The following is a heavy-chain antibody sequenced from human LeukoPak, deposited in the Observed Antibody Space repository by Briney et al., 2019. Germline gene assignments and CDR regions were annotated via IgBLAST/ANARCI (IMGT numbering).Heavy chain of an antibody. CDR1: GFTFSSFA. CDR2: ISASGGST. V-gene: IGHV3-23*01. Sequence: GGSLRLSCEASGFTFSSFATSWVRQAPGKGLEWVSGISASGGSTYYADSVKGRFTISRDNSKNTLYLQMNSLRAEDTAVYYCAKGFYDNSASGVFDIWGQGTMVTVSS. J-gene: IGHJ3*02. CDR3: AKGFYDNSASGVFDI. D-gene: IGHD3-22*01.